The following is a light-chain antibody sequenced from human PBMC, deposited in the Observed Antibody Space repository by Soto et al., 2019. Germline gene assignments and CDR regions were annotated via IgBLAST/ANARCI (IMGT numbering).Light chain of an antibody. V-gene: IGKV3-20*01. CDR1: QSISSSY. J-gene: IGKJ1*01. CDR3: QQFGTSPWT. Sequence: EIVLTQSPGTLSLSPEERATLSCRASQSISSSYLAWYQQKPGQAPRLLIYGASSRATAIPDRFSGGGSGTDFTLPISSLEPEDFAVYYCQQFGTSPWTFRQGTKVEIK. CDR2: GAS.